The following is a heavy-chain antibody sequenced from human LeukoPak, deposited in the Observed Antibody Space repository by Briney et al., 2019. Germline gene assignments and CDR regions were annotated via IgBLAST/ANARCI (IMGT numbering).Heavy chain of an antibody. D-gene: IGHD5-24*01. Sequence: PGGSLRLSCAASGFTFSSYAMSWVRQAPGKGLEWVSGISGSGGSAYYADSVKGRFTISRDNSKNTLYLQMNTLRAEDTAMYYCTRLRDGYDSDYWGQGTLVTVSS. J-gene: IGHJ4*02. V-gene: IGHV3-23*01. CDR3: TRLRDGYDSDY. CDR1: GFTFSSYA. CDR2: ISGSGGSA.